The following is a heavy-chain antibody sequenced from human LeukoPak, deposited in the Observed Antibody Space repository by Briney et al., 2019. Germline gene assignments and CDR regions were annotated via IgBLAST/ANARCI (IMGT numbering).Heavy chain of an antibody. D-gene: IGHD3-9*01. CDR1: GGSFSSGDYY. Sequence: PSETLSLTCTVSGGSFSSGDYYWSWLRQPPGKGLEWIGYIYYRGSTYYNPSLKRRVIISVDSSKNLFSLKLISVTAADTAVYYCARTALGRYFYWLRPLDYWGQGTLVTVSS. J-gene: IGHJ4*02. CDR3: ARTALGRYFYWLRPLDY. V-gene: IGHV4-30-4*01. CDR2: IYYRGST.